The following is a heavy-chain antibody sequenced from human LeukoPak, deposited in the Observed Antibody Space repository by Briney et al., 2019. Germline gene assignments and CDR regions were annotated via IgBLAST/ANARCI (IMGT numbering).Heavy chain of an antibody. CDR2: IYCSGST. V-gene: IGHV4-59*01. J-gene: IGHJ4*02. Sequence: SETLSLTCTVSGGSISSYYWSWIRQPPGKGLEWIGYIYCSGSTNYNPSLKSRVTISVDTSKNQFSLKLSSVTAADTAVYYCARASDILTGYYFDYWGQGTLVTVSS. CDR3: ARASDILTGYYFDY. D-gene: IGHD3-9*01. CDR1: GGSISSYY.